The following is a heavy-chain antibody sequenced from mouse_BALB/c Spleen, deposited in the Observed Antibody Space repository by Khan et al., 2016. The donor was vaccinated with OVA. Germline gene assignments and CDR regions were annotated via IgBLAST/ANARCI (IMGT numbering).Heavy chain of an antibody. Sequence: VKLQESGPGLVAPSQSLSITCTVSGFSLTSYGVHWVRQPPGKGLEWLGVIWAGGSTHYNSALMSRLSISKDNSKSQVFLKMTGLQSDGTAMYYWASLEDIWGQGTTLTVSS. D-gene: IGHD1-3*01. CDR3: ASLEDI. V-gene: IGHV2-9*02. CDR1: GFSLTSYG. J-gene: IGHJ2*01. CDR2: IWAGGST.